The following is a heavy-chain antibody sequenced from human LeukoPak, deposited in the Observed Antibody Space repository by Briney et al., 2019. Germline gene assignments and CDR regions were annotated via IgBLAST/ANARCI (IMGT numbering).Heavy chain of an antibody. CDR3: TRQRDFWTLSRYYYMDV. Sequence: PGGSLRLSCAASGFTFSSYSMNWVRQAPGKGLEWVGRIRSKANSYATAYAASVKGRFTISRDDSKNTAYLQMNSLKTEDTAVYYCTRQRDFWTLSRYYYMDVWGKGTTVTVSS. D-gene: IGHD3/OR15-3a*01. CDR1: GFTFSSYS. J-gene: IGHJ6*03. V-gene: IGHV3-73*01. CDR2: IRSKANSYAT.